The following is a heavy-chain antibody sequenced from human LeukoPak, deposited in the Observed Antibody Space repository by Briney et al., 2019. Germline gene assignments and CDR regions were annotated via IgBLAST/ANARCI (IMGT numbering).Heavy chain of an antibody. J-gene: IGHJ3*02. D-gene: IGHD3-3*01. CDR3: ASARFLEWLFESSDAFDI. CDR2: IYQSGYT. CDR1: GASIISTNW. V-gene: IGHV4-4*02. Sequence: SGTLSLTCNVTGASIISTNWWNWVRQPPGKGLEWIGEIYQSGYTKYNPSLKSRVTISVDRSKNQFSLKLSSVTAADTAVYYCASARFLEWLFESSDAFDIWGQGTMVTVSS.